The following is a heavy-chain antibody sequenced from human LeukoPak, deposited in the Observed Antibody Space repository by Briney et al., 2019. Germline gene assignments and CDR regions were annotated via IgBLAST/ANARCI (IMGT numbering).Heavy chain of an antibody. V-gene: IGHV3-48*03. CDR1: GFTFSSYE. CDR2: ISSSGSTI. J-gene: IGHJ4*02. D-gene: IGHD6-19*01. CDR3: ASMGIAVAGGNFDY. Sequence: GGSLRLSCAASGFTFSSYEMNWVRQAPGKGQEWVSYISSSGSTIYYADSVKGRFTISRDNAKNSLYLQMNSLRAEDTAVYYCASMGIAVAGGNFDYWGQGTLVTVSS.